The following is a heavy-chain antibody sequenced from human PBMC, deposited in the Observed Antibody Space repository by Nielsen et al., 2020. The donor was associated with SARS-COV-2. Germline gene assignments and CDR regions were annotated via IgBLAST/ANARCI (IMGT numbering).Heavy chain of an antibody. J-gene: IGHJ1*01. V-gene: IGHV3-15*01. CDR2: IKAKTDGETT. CDR1: GFTFRNAW. Sequence: GESLKISCVASGFTFRNAWMTWVRQAPGKGLEWVGRIKAKTDGETTVYAAPVQGRFTISRDDSKNTLYLQMNSLKTEDTAAYYCTTGGITMVRGVMQYWGPGTLVTVSP. CDR3: TTGGITMVRGVMQY. D-gene: IGHD3-10*01.